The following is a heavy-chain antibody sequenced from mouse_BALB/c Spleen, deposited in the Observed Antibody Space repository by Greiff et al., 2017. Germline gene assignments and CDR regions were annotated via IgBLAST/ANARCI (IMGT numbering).Heavy chain of an antibody. Sequence: QVQLQQSGPELVKPGASVRISCKASGYTFTSYYIHWVKQRPGQGLEWIGWIYPGNVNTKYNEKFKGKATLTADKSSSTAYMQLSSLTSEDSAVYFCARGDGNYFDYWGQGTTLTVSS. CDR1: GYTFTSYY. CDR3: ARGDGNYFDY. CDR2: IYPGNVNT. D-gene: IGHD2-1*01. J-gene: IGHJ2*01. V-gene: IGHV1S56*01.